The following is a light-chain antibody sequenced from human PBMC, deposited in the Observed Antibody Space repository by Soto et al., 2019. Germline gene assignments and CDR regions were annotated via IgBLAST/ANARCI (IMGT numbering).Light chain of an antibody. J-gene: IGKJ5*01. V-gene: IGKV1-5*01. CDR1: HSISSW. Sequence: DIQMTQSPSTLSASVGYRFTITCRSIHSISSWLAWYQQKPGKAPKLLIYDASSLESGVPSRFSGSGSGTEFALTISSLQSEDFAVYYCQQYNNWPPITFGQGTRLEIK. CDR3: QQYNNWPPIT. CDR2: DAS.